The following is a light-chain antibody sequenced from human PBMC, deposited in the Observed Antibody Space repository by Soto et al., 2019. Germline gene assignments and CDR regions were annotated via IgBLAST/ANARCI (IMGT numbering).Light chain of an antibody. V-gene: IGLV2-14*01. CDR1: SSDVGGYNY. CDR3: SSYTSSSTPYV. Sequence: QSALTQPASVSGSLGQSITISCTGTSSDVGGYNYVSWYQQHPGKAPKLMIYDVSNRPSGVSNRFSGSKSGNTASLTISGLQAEDEADYYCSSYTSSSTPYVFGTGTKLTV. CDR2: DVS. J-gene: IGLJ1*01.